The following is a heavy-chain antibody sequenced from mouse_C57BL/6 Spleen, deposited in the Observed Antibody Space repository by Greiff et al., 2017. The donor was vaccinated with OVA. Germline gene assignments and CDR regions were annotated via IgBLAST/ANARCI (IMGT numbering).Heavy chain of an antibody. Sequence: QVQLQQPGAELVMPGASVKLSCKASGYTFTSYWMHWVKQRPGQGLEWIGEIDPSDSYTNYNQKFKGKSTLTVDKSSSTAYMQLSSLTSGDSAVYYCAGALIITTVNVYAMDYWGQGTSVTVSS. CDR1: GYTFTSYW. CDR3: AGALIITTVNVYAMDY. J-gene: IGHJ4*01. V-gene: IGHV1-69*01. D-gene: IGHD1-1*01. CDR2: IDPSDSYT.